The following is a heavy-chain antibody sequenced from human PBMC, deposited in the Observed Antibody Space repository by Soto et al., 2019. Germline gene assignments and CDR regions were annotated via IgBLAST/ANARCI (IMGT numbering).Heavy chain of an antibody. CDR2: IYYSGST. CDR1: GGSISSYY. V-gene: IGHV4-59*01. Sequence: QVQLQESGPGLVKPSETLSLTCTVSGGSISSYYWSWIRQPPGKGLEWIGYIYYSGSTNYNPSLMRRVTTSVDTPKNQFSLKLSSVTAADTGVYYCAREGGLEWGQGTLVTVSS. D-gene: IGHD6-19*01. J-gene: IGHJ4*02. CDR3: AREGGLE.